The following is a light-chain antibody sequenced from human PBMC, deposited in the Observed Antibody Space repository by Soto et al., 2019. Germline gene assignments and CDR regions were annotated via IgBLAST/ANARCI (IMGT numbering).Light chain of an antibody. CDR1: QSVSSGY. V-gene: IGKV3-20*01. CDR2: RAF. J-gene: IGKJ1*01. CDR3: QQYVASPPSWT. Sequence: EIALTRSPGTLSLSPGERATLSCRSSQSVSSGYLAWYQQKPGQAPRLLIFRAFNRATGIPDRFSGSGSGTDFTLTISRLEPEDFAVYYCQQYVASPPSWTFGQGTKVEIK.